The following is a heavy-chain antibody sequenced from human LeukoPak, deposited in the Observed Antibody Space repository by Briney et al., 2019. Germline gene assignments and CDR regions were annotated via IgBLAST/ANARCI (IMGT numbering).Heavy chain of an antibody. CDR1: GFIFTTYA. J-gene: IGHJ4*02. CDR2: IWSDGSHK. Sequence: GRSLRLSCAASGFIFTTYAIHWVRQAPGKGLEWVAVIWSDGSHKDYADSVKGRFTISRDNSKNTLYLQMDSLRADDTAVYYCARGLRGVDYWRPGTLVTVSS. CDR3: ARGLRGVDY. D-gene: IGHD3-16*01. V-gene: IGHV3-33*01.